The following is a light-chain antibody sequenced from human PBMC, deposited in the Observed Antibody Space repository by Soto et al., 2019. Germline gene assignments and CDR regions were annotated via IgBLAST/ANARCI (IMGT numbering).Light chain of an antibody. CDR3: QQSYKSPPT. CDR1: QSINTK. Sequence: DIQMTQSPSSLSASVGDRVTITCRASQSINTKLNWYQQKPGKVPNLLIYAASSLQTGVPSRFSGNGSGTDFTLTISSLQPEDFATYYCQQSYKSPPTFGPGTKVDIK. V-gene: IGKV1-39*01. J-gene: IGKJ1*01. CDR2: AAS.